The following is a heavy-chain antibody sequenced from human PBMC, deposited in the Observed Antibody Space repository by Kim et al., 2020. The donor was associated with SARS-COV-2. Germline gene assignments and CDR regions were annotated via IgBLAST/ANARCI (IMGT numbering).Heavy chain of an antibody. CDR3: ARDPITMATAYYYGMDV. V-gene: IGHV3-33*08. Sequence: GGSLRLSCAASGFTFSSYGMHWVRQAPGKGLEWVAVIWYDGSNKYYADSVKGRFTISRDNSKNTLYLQMNSLRAEDTAVYYCARDPITMATAYYYGMDVWGQGTTVTVSS. D-gene: IGHD3-10*01. CDR1: GFTFSSYG. J-gene: IGHJ6*02. CDR2: IWYDGSNK.